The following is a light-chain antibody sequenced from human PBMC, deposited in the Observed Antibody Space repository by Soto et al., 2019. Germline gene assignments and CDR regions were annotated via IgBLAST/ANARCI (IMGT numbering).Light chain of an antibody. V-gene: IGKV3-15*01. J-gene: IGKJ1*01. CDR2: AAS. Sequence: EIVVTQSPGTLSLSPGERATLSCRASQSLSSGYLAWYQQKPGQAPRLLINAASFRATGIPDRISGSGSGTEFTLTISSLQSEDFAVYYCQQYNNWPWTFGPGTKVDI. CDR1: QSLSSGY. CDR3: QQYNNWPWT.